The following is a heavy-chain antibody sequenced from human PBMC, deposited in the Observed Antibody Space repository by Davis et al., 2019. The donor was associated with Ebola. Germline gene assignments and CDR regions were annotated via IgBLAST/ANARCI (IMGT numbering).Heavy chain of an antibody. Sequence: PGGSLRLSCAASGFSFTSYSMNWVRQAPGQGLEWISYIGTAGDTYYADSIKGRFTISRDTAKNSLYLQLNSLRDEDTAVYYCARDHHYAFDYWGQGTLVAVSS. V-gene: IGHV3-48*02. J-gene: IGHJ4*02. CDR3: ARDHHYAFDY. CDR2: IGTAGDT. CDR1: GFSFTSYS. D-gene: IGHD2-2*01.